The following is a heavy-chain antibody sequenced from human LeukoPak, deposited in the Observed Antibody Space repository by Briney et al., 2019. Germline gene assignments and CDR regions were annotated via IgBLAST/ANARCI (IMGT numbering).Heavy chain of an antibody. J-gene: IGHJ4*02. Sequence: GGSLRLSCAASGFTFSSYEMNWVRQAPGKGLEWVSYISSSGSTIYYADSVKGRFTISRDNAKNSLYLQMNSLRPEDTAVYYCARDHYYGSGSYYNRWGQGTLVTVSS. CDR1: GFTFSSYE. D-gene: IGHD3-10*01. CDR3: ARDHYYGSGSYYNR. CDR2: ISSSGSTI. V-gene: IGHV3-48*03.